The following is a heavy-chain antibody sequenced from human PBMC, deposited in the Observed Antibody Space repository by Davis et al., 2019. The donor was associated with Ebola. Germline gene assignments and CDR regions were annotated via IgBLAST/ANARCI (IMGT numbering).Heavy chain of an antibody. Sequence: ASVKVSCKASGYTFTSYYMHWVRQAPGQGLEWMGIINPSDGDTRYTQKFQGRVTMTRDTSTSTVYMELSSLRSEDTAVYYCASPMEDAKVFVDYWGQGTLVTVSS. CDR2: INPSDGDT. D-gene: IGHD3-10*01. J-gene: IGHJ4*02. V-gene: IGHV1-46*03. CDR1: GYTFTSYY. CDR3: ASPMEDAKVFVDY.